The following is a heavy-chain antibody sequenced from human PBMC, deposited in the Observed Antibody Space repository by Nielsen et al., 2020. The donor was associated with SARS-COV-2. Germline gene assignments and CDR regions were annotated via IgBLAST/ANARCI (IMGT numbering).Heavy chain of an antibody. CDR3: ARWYCSSTSCYFDY. Sequence: SVKVSCKASGGTFSSYAISWVRQAPGQGLEWMGGIIPIFGTANYAQKFQGRVTITADKSTSTAYMELSSLRSEDTAVYYCARWYCSSTSCYFDYWGQGTLVTVSS. CDR2: IIPIFGTA. V-gene: IGHV1-69*06. CDR1: GGTFSSYA. J-gene: IGHJ4*02. D-gene: IGHD2-2*01.